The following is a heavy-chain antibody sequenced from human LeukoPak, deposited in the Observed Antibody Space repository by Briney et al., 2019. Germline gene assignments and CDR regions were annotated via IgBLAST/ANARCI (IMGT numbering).Heavy chain of an antibody. J-gene: IGHJ4*02. CDR3: AGIDSSGYYYGY. V-gene: IGHV4-38-2*02. D-gene: IGHD3-22*01. CDR1: GYSISSGYY. Sequence: SETLSLTCTVSGYSISSGYYWGWIRQPPGKGLEWIGSIYHSGSTYYNPSLKSRVTISVDTSKNQFSLKLSSVTAADTAVYYCAGIDSSGYYYGYWGQGTLVTVSS. CDR2: IYHSGST.